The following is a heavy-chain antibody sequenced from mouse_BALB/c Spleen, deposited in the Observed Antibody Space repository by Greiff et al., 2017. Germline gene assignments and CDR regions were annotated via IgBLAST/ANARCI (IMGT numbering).Heavy chain of an antibody. CDR2: IRLKSNNYAT. CDR3: TRPDYYGSAWFAY. V-gene: IGHV6-6*02. D-gene: IGHD1-1*01. Sequence: EVQLVESGGGLVQPGGSMKLSCVASGFTFSNYWMNWVRQSPEKGLEWVAEIRLKSNNYATHYAESVKGRFTISRDDSKSSVYLQMNNLRAEDTGIYYCTRPDYYGSAWFAYWGQGTLVTVSA. CDR1: GFTFSNYW. J-gene: IGHJ3*01.